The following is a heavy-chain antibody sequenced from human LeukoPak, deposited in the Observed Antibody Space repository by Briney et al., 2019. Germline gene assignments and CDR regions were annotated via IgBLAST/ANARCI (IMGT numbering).Heavy chain of an antibody. CDR1: GFTVSSSY. V-gene: IGHV3-66*01. CDR2: MYSDSRT. CDR3: ARSNCNSCYLGVWYYFDY. D-gene: IGHD1/OR15-1a*01. J-gene: IGHJ4*02. Sequence: GGSLRLSCAASGFTVSSSYMSWVRQAPGKGLEWVSVMYSDSRTYYADSVKGRFTISRDNSKNTLYLEMNSLRAEDTAVYYCARSNCNSCYLGVWYYFDYWGQGALVTVSS.